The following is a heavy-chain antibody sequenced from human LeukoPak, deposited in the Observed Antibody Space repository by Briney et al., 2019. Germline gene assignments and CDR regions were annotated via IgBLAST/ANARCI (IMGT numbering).Heavy chain of an antibody. Sequence: GASVKVSCKASGYTFTSYYMHWVRQAPGQGLEWMGGIIPIFGTANYAQKFQGRVTITADESTSTAYMELSSLRSEDTAVYYCARAWYGYCTNGVCGVDPWGQGTLVTVSS. CDR2: IIPIFGTA. CDR1: GYTFTSYY. V-gene: IGHV1-69*13. J-gene: IGHJ5*02. D-gene: IGHD2-8*01. CDR3: ARAWYGYCTNGVCGVDP.